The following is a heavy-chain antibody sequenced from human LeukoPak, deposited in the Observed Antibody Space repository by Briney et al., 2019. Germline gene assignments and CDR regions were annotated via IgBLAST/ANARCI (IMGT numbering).Heavy chain of an antibody. D-gene: IGHD3-10*01. J-gene: IGHJ4*02. CDR3: AKDGSALWFGELSSYFDH. V-gene: IGHV3-23*01. CDR1: GFTFSSYS. CDR2: IGGRGDIT. Sequence: PGGSLRLSCAASGFTFSSYSMNWVRQAPGKGLEWVTHIGGRGDITHYADSVKGRFTISRDNFKNTLYLQMNSLRAEDTAIYYCAKDGSALWFGELSSYFDHWGQGTLVTVSS.